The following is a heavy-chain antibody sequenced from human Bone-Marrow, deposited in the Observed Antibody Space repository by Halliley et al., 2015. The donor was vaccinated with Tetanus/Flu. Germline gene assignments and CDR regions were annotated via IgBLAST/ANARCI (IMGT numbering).Heavy chain of an antibody. J-gene: IGHJ3*01. D-gene: IGHD3-9*01. Sequence: NSGTPLIYAAFLKGRFTISRDNAKKSLYLQMNSLRAEDTAVYYCASLVFRRSDWLSEGGDAFDVWGQGTTVTVSS. V-gene: IGHV3-48*03. CDR2: NSGTPL. CDR3: ASLVFRRSDWLSEGGDAFDV.